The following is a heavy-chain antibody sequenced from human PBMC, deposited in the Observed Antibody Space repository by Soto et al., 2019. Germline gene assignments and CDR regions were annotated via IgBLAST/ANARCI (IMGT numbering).Heavy chain of an antibody. V-gene: IGHV1-46*03. Sequence: ASVEVSCKASGYTFTSYYMQWVRQDPEQGLEWMGIINPSGGSTSYAQKFQGRVTMTRDTSTSTVYMELSSLRSEDTAVYYCATYYYGSGSYYNVYYWGQGTLVTVSS. J-gene: IGHJ4*02. CDR3: ATYYYGSGSYYNVYY. D-gene: IGHD3-10*01. CDR2: INPSGGST. CDR1: GYTFTSYY.